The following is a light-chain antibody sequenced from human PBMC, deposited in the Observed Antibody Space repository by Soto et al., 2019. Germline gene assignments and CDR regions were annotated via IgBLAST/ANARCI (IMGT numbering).Light chain of an antibody. CDR2: AAS. J-gene: IGKJ1*01. CDR1: HGISS. V-gene: IGKV1-12*01. CDR3: QQSYSTPRCT. Sequence: DIHITQCPSAVSAFVGDGVIITCRASHGISSLAWYQQKPGKAPKLMIYAASSLQSGVPSRFSGSGSGTDFTLTISSLQPEDFATYYGQQSYSTPRCTFGRGTKVDIK.